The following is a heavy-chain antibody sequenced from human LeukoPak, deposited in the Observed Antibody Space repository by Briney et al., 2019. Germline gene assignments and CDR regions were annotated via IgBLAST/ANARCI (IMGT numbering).Heavy chain of an antibody. V-gene: IGHV1-69*05. J-gene: IGHJ4*02. CDR3: ARAKSRGMATFYFDY. Sequence: SVKVSCKASGGTFSSYAISWVRQAPGQGLEWMGRITPIFGTANYAQKFQGRVTITTDESTSTAYMELSSLRSEDTAVYYCARAKSRGMATFYFDYWSQGTLVAVSS. CDR1: GGTFSSYA. CDR2: ITPIFGTA. D-gene: IGHD5-24*01.